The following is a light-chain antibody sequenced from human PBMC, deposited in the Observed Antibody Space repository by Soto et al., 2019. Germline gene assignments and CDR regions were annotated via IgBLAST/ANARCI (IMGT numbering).Light chain of an antibody. Sequence: AIQLTQSPSSLSASVGDRVTITCRASQGISSALAWYQQKSGKAPKLLIYDASSLESGVPSRFSGSGSGTVFTLTFSSLQPEDFATYYCQQFNNYPITFGQGTRLEIK. V-gene: IGKV1D-13*01. CDR1: QGISSA. J-gene: IGKJ5*01. CDR2: DAS. CDR3: QQFNNYPIT.